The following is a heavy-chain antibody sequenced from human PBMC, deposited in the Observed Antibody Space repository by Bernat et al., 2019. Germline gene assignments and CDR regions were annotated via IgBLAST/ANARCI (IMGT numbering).Heavy chain of an antibody. V-gene: IGHV3-30*18. CDR1: GFTFSSYG. J-gene: IGHJ1*01. Sequence: QVQLVESGGGVVQPGRSLRLSCAASGFTFSSYGMHWVRQAPGKGLEWVAVISYDGSNKYYADSVKGRFTISRDNSKNTLYLQMNSLRAEDTAVYYCAKGRDYVWGSYREAEYFQHWGQGTLVTVSS. D-gene: IGHD3-16*02. CDR2: ISYDGSNK. CDR3: AKGRDYVWGSYREAEYFQH.